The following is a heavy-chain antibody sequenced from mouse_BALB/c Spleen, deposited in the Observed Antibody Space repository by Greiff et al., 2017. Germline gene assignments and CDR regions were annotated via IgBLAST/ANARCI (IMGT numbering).Heavy chain of an antibody. CDR2: ISYSGST. Sequence: EVQRVESGPSLVKPSQTLSLTCSVTGDSITSGYWNWIRKFPGNKLEYMGYISYSGSTYYNPSLKSRISITRHTSKNQYYLQLNSVTTEDTATYYCARGEKKLLWYFDVWGAGTTVTVSS. CDR1: GDSITSGY. D-gene: IGHD1-1*01. J-gene: IGHJ1*01. V-gene: IGHV3-8*02. CDR3: ARGEKKLLWYFDV.